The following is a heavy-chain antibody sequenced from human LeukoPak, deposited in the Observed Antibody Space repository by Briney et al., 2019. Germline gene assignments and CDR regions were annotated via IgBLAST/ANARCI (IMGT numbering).Heavy chain of an antibody. CDR2: ISGSGGST. V-gene: IGHV3-23*01. CDR1: GFTFSSYA. J-gene: IGHJ4*02. CDR3: ANTKAYSPYYDFWSGYYVPQPNQVYFDY. D-gene: IGHD3-3*01. Sequence: PGGSLRLSCAASGFTFSSYAMSWVRQAPGKGLEWVSAISGSGGSTYYADSVRGRFTISRDNSKNTLYLQMNSLRAEDTAVYYCANTKAYSPYYDFWSGYYVPQPNQVYFDYWGQGTLVTVSS.